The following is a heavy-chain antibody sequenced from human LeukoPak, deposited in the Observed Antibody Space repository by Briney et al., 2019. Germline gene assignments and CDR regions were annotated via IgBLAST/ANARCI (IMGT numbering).Heavy chain of an antibody. D-gene: IGHD6-19*01. CDR3: GKDGGQHSSGPESAP. CDR2: ISGGGERT. J-gene: IGHJ5*02. CDR1: GIVFSNTA. V-gene: IGHV3-23*01. Sequence: GGSLRLSCAASGIVFSNTAMNWARQSPGRGLEWVSAISGGGERTFYADSVKGRFSISRDNSKNMLYLQMNSLRADDTAIYYYGKDGGQHSSGPESAPRGQGALVTVSS.